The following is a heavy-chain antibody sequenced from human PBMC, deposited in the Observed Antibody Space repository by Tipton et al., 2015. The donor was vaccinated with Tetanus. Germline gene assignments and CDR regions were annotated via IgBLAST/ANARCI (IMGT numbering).Heavy chain of an antibody. D-gene: IGHD3-10*01. CDR3: ARVKGTYNHYGLDV. J-gene: IGHJ6*02. Sequence: GLVKPSETLSLSCTVSGAPISSYYWSWIRQPPGNGLEWIGYIYNSGNTYYNPSLKSRVTISEDRSKNQISLRLRSVTAADTAVYYCARVKGTYNHYGLDVWGQGTTVTVAS. V-gene: IGHV4-59*12. CDR1: GAPISSYY. CDR2: IYNSGNT.